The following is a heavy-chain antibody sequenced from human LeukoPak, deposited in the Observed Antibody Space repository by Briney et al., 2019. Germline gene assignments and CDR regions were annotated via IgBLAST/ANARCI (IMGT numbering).Heavy chain of an antibody. D-gene: IGHD3-22*01. CDR2: IKQDGSGK. CDR1: RFTFSSYW. Sequence: PGGSLRLSCAASRFTFSSYWMSWVRQAPGKGLEWVANIKQDGSGKYYVDSVKDRFTISRDNAKNSLYLQMNSLRAEDTAVYYCARSQYYYDSSGYYYFDYWGQGTLVTVSS. V-gene: IGHV3-7*05. J-gene: IGHJ4*02. CDR3: ARSQYYYDSSGYYYFDY.